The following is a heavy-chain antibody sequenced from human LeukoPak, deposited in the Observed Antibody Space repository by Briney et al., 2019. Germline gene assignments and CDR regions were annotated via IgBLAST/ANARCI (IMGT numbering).Heavy chain of an antibody. CDR1: GGSISGDY. V-gene: IGHV4-59*01. J-gene: IGHJ3*02. CDR2: IYYTGGT. CDR3: ARVVPAAGSPDAFVI. Sequence: SETLSLTCTVSGGSISGDYWSWIRQPPGKGLEWVAYIYYTGGTNYNPSLKSRVTISVDTSKNQFSLKLSSVTAADTAVYYCARVVPAAGSPDAFVIWGQGTMVTVSS. D-gene: IGHD2-2*01.